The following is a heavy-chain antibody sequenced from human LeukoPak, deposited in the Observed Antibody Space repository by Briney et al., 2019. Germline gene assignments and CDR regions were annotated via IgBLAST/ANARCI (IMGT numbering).Heavy chain of an antibody. CDR3: ARRGNQVNY. Sequence: GGSLRLSCAASGFTFSSYAMHWVRQAPGKGLEWVAVISYDGSNKYYADSVKGRFTISRDNSKNTLYLQMNSLRGDDTAVYYCARRGNQVNYWGQGAQVTVSS. V-gene: IGHV3-30*04. J-gene: IGHJ4*02. CDR1: GFTFSSYA. D-gene: IGHD1-14*01. CDR2: ISYDGSNK.